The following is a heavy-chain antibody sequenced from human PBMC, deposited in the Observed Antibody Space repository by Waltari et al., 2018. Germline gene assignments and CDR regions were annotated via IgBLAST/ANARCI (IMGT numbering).Heavy chain of an antibody. CDR2: IYTSGST. J-gene: IGHJ3*02. D-gene: IGHD3-3*01. V-gene: IGHV4-61*02. Sequence: QVQLQESGPGLVKPSQTLSLTCTVSGGPISRGSYYWSWIRQPAGKGLEWIGRIYTSGSTNYNPSLKSRVTISVDTSKNQFSLKLSSVTAADTAVYYCARREWSTSHDAFDIWGQGTMVTVSS. CDR3: ARREWSTSHDAFDI. CDR1: GGPISRGSYY.